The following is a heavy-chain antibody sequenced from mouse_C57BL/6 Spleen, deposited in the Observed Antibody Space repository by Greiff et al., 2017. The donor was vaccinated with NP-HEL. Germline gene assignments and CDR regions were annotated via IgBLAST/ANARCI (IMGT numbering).Heavy chain of an antibody. CDR1: GYSITSGYY. CDR3: AREEGNHYAMDY. CDR2: ISYDGSN. J-gene: IGHJ4*01. V-gene: IGHV3-6*01. D-gene: IGHD2-1*01. Sequence: EVKLVESGPGLVKPSQSLSLTCSVTGYSITSGYYWNWIRQFPGNKLEWMGYISYDGSNNYNPSLKNRISITRDTSKNQFFLKLNSVTTEDTATYYCAREEGNHYAMDYWGQGTSVTVSS.